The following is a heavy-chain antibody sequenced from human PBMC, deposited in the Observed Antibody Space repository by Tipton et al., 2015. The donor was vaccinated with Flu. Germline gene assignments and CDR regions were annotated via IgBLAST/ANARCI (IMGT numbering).Heavy chain of an antibody. J-gene: IGHJ4*02. CDR3: ARLTTRTYCPDY. Sequence: TLSLTCAVSDYSISSGYYWGWIRQPPGKGLEWIGCISHTGRTYYNPSLKSRVTISVDTAKNQFSQRLNSVTAADTAVYYCARLTTRTYCPDYWGQGTLVTVSS. CDR1: DYSISSGYY. D-gene: IGHD1-26*01. V-gene: IGHV4-38-2*01. CDR2: ISHTGRT.